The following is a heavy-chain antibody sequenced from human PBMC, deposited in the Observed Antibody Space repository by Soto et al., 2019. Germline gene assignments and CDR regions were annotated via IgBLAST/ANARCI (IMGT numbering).Heavy chain of an antibody. Sequence: EVPLVESGGGLVQPGESLRLSCAASGFTFSYYWMHWVRQAPGKGLVWVSRIHSDGSSTTYADSVKGRFTISRDNARNTVYLQINSLRVEDTAVYYCARGDRGAFDMWGQGTVVTVSS. V-gene: IGHV3-74*03. J-gene: IGHJ3*02. CDR3: ARGDRGAFDM. D-gene: IGHD1-26*01. CDR1: GFTFSYYW. CDR2: IHSDGSST.